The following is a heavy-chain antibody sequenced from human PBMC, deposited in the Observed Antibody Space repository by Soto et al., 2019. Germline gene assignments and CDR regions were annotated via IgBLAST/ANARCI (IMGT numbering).Heavy chain of an antibody. CDR2: ISYDGSNK. CDR1: GFTFSSYG. V-gene: IGHV3-30*18. CDR3: AKAIRTIFRAVLGMHX. Sequence: SGGSLRLSCAASGFTFSSYGMHWVRQAPGKGLEWVSVISYDGSNKYYADYVKVRLTISRDNSKNTLYLQMNSLRAEDTAVYYCAKAIRTIFRAVLGMHXWGQATTVTVS. J-gene: IGHJ6*02. D-gene: IGHD3-3*01.